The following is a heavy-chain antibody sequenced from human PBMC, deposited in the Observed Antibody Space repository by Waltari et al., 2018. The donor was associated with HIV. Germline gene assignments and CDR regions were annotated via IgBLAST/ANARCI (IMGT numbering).Heavy chain of an antibody. CDR1: EFTFNNYW. Sequence: EVQLVESGGGLVQPGGSLRLSCAASEFTFNNYWMTWVRRAPGKGLEWVAKIKQDESEKYYVDSGKGRFTISRDNAKNSLFLQMNSLRAEDTAVYYCAREALYDSSGYYFDYWGQGTLVTVSS. J-gene: IGHJ4*02. V-gene: IGHV3-7*01. D-gene: IGHD3-22*01. CDR3: AREALYDSSGYYFDY. CDR2: IKQDESEK.